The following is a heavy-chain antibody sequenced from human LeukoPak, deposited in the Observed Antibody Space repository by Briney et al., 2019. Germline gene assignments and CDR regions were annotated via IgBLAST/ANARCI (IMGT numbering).Heavy chain of an antibody. CDR2: IYYSGTT. D-gene: IGHD3-3*01. CDR3: ARVGGVVSDY. V-gene: IGHV4-61*05. Sequence: ASETLSLTCTVSGGSISSSSYYWGWIRQPPGKGLEWIGYIYYSGTTNYNPSLKSRVTISVDTSKNQFSLKLSSVTAADTAVYYCARVGGVVSDYWGQGTLVTVSS. J-gene: IGHJ4*02. CDR1: GGSISSSSYY.